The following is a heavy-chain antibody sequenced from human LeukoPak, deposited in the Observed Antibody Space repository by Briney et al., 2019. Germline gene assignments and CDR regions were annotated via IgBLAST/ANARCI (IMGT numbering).Heavy chain of an antibody. Sequence: ASVKVSCKASGYTFTSYGISWVRQAPGQGLEWMGWISAYNGNTNYAQKLQGRVTMTTDTSTSTAYMELRSLRSDDTAVYYCARDLGEVGYDILTGYSSDYYYYYMDVWGKGTTVTISS. CDR2: ISAYNGNT. J-gene: IGHJ6*03. CDR3: ARDLGEVGYDILTGYSSDYYYYYMDV. CDR1: GYTFTSYG. V-gene: IGHV1-18*01. D-gene: IGHD3-9*01.